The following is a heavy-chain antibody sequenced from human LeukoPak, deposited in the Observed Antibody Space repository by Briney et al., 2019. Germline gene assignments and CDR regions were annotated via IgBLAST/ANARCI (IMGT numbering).Heavy chain of an antibody. CDR1: GYSISSGYY. CDR2: INHSGST. D-gene: IGHD3-10*01. Sequence: SGTLSLTCAVSGYSISSGYYWGWIRQPPGKGLEWIGGINHSGSTNYNPSLKSRVTISVDTSKNQFSLKLSSVTAADTAVYYCARALLWFGELLDYWGQGTLVTVSS. J-gene: IGHJ4*02. V-gene: IGHV4-38-2*01. CDR3: ARALLWFGELLDY.